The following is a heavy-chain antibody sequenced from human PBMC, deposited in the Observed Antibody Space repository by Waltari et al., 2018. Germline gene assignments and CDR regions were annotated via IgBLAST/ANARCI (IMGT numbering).Heavy chain of an antibody. CDR2: LYPSGEA. CDR3: ARGLGPTLAYYFDY. D-gene: IGHD3-10*01. CDR1: GLIVSSQY. Sequence: EVQLVGSGGGLVQPGGSMRLSCADSGLIVSSQYRSWVRQAPGKGLDWFSVLYPSGEAYYSDSLKGRFTISRDGSRNTVYLQMNTLSAEDTAVYYCARGLGPTLAYYFDYWGRGTLVTVSS. V-gene: IGHV3-66*02. J-gene: IGHJ4*02.